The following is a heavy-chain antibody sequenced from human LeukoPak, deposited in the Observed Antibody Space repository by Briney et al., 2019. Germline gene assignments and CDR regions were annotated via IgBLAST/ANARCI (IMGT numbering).Heavy chain of an antibody. CDR1: GGSFSGYY. Sequence: SETLSLTCAVYGGSFSGYYWSWIRQPPGKGLEWIGSIYYSGSTYYNPSLKSRVTISVDTSKNQFSLKLSSVTAADTAVYYCARQIVGATPYYYYYMDVWGKGTTVTVSS. J-gene: IGHJ6*03. D-gene: IGHD1-26*01. CDR2: IYYSGST. CDR3: ARQIVGATPYYYYYMDV. V-gene: IGHV4-34*01.